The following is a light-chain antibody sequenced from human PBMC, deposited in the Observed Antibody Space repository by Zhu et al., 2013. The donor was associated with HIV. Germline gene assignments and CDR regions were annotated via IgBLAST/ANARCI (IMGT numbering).Light chain of an antibody. CDR3: QQYKNWWTWT. Sequence: EIVLTQSPGTLSLSPGERATLSCRASQSVSSSYLAWYQQKPGQAPRLLIYGASSRATGIPDRFSGSGSGTDFTLTISNLQSEDFAVYYCQQYKNWWTWTFGPGPGWTSN. J-gene: IGKJ1*01. CDR1: QSVSSSY. CDR2: GAS. V-gene: IGKV3-20*01.